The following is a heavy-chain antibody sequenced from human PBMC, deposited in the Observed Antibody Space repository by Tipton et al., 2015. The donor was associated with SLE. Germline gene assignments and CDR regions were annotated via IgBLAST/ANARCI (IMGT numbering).Heavy chain of an antibody. CDR3: ARGRYSTTHDFYYMDV. J-gene: IGHJ6*03. V-gene: IGHV3-53*04. D-gene: IGHD6-13*01. Sequence: SLRLSCAASGFTVSSNYMSWVRQAPGKGLEWVSVIYSGGSTYYADSVKGRFTISRHNSKNTLYLQMNSLRAEDTAVYYCARGRYSTTHDFYYMDVWGKGTTVTVSS. CDR1: GFTVSSNY. CDR2: IYSGGST.